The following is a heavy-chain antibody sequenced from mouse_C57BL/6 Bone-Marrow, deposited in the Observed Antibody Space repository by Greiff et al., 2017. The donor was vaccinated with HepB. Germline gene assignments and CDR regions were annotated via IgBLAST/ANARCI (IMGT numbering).Heavy chain of an antibody. CDR2: ISYSGST. CDR3: ARGGWLPFAY. CDR1: GYSITSGYD. J-gene: IGHJ3*01. D-gene: IGHD2-3*01. Sequence: EVQGVESGPGMVKPSQSLSLTCTVTGYSITSGYDWHWIRHFPGNKLEWMGYISYSGSTNYNPSLKSRISITHDTSKNHFFLKLNSVTTEDTATYYCARGGWLPFAYWGQGTLVTVSA. V-gene: IGHV3-1*01.